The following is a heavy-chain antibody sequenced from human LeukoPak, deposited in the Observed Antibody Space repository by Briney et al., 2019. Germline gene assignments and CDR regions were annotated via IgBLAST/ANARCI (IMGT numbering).Heavy chain of an antibody. D-gene: IGHD2-8*01. Sequence: GGSLRLSCAASGFIFSSYGMHWVRQAPGKGLEWVAFIRYDGSDKFYADSVKGRFTISRDNSKNTLYLQMSSLRADDTAVYYCAARPYCTTATCPKTDWFDPWGQGTLVTVSS. CDR2: IRYDGSDK. CDR3: AARPYCTTATCPKTDWFDP. V-gene: IGHV3-30*02. CDR1: GFIFSSYG. J-gene: IGHJ5*02.